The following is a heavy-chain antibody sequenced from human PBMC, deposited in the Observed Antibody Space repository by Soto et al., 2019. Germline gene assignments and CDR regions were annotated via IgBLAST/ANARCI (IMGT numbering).Heavy chain of an antibody. Sequence: GGSLRLSCAASGFTFSNYCMHWVRQAPGKGLVWVSRINTDGSSTSYADSVKGRFTISRDNAKNTLYLQMNSLRAEDTAVYYSARDGGTYFNWFDPWGQGTLVTVSS. D-gene: IGHD1-26*01. V-gene: IGHV3-74*01. J-gene: IGHJ5*02. CDR3: ARDGGTYFNWFDP. CDR1: GFTFSNYC. CDR2: INTDGSST.